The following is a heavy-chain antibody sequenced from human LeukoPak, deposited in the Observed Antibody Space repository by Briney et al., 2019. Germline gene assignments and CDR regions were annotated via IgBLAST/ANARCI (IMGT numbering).Heavy chain of an antibody. CDR3: ARDSIAAANDY. CDR2: ISSSSSYI. D-gene: IGHD6-13*01. V-gene: IGHV3-21*01. CDR1: GFTFSSYS. Sequence: GGSLRLSCAASGFTFSSYSMNWVRQAPGKGLEGVSSISSSSSYIYYADSVKGRFTISRDNAKNSLYLQMNSLRAEDTAVYYCARDSIAAANDYWGQGTLVTVSS. J-gene: IGHJ4*02.